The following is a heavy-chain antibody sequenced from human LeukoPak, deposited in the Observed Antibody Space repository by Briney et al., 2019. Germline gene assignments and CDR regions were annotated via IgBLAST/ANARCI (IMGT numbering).Heavy chain of an antibody. J-gene: IGHJ4*02. CDR1: GGSISSYY. CDR2: IYTSGST. Sequence: PSETLSLTCTVSGGSISSYYWNWIRQPAGKGLEWIGRIYTSGSTNYNPSLKSRVTMSVDTSKNQFSLNLTSVTAVDTAVYYCARSAAGGWYYFDYWGQGTLVTVSS. CDR3: ARSAAGGWYYFDY. D-gene: IGHD6-25*01. V-gene: IGHV4-4*07.